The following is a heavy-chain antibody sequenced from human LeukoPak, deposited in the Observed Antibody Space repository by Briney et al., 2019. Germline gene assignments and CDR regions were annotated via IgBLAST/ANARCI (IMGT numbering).Heavy chain of an antibody. CDR2: IYPSGST. CDR3: ARDGHSVTSRALDY. V-gene: IGHV4-4*07. CDR1: GGSISSYY. Sequence: TSETLSLTCTVSGGSISSYYWSWIRQPAGKGLEWIGRIYPSGSTNYNPSLKSRVTMSVDTSKNHFSLNLSSVTAADTAVYYCARDGHSVTSRALDYWGQGTLVTVSS. J-gene: IGHJ4*02. D-gene: IGHD5/OR15-5a*01.